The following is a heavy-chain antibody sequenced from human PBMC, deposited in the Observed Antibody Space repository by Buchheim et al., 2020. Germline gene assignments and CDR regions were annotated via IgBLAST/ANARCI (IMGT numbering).Heavy chain of an antibody. CDR2: IKQDGSEK. V-gene: IGHV3-7*01. D-gene: IGHD3-3*01. CDR1: GFTFSSFW. CDR3: ARKNGSYDFWSGYWTYYYYYGMDV. J-gene: IGHJ6*02. Sequence: EVQLVESGGGLVQPGGSLRLSCAASGFTFSSFWMSWVRQAPGKGLEWVANIKQDGSEKYYVDSVKGRFNISRDNAKNSLYLQMNSLRAEDTAVYYCARKNGSYDFWSGYWTYYYYYGMDVWGQGTT.